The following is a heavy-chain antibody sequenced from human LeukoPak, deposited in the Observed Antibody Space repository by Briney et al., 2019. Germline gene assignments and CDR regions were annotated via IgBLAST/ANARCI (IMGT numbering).Heavy chain of an antibody. Sequence: GGSLRLSCAASGFSFSSYSMNWVRQAPGKGLEWLSYIDDRGSPIKYADSVKGRFTISRDNAKNSLSLQMNGLRGEDTAVYYCVRGGTGNGNYFDFWGRGTLVTVSS. V-gene: IGHV3-48*01. CDR1: GFSFSSYS. CDR3: VRGGTGNGNYFDF. CDR2: IDDRGSPI. D-gene: IGHD1-1*01. J-gene: IGHJ4*02.